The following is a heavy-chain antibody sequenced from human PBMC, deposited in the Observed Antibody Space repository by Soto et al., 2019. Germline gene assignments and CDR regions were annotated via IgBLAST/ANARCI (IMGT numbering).Heavy chain of an antibody. CDR2: IGTAGDT. Sequence: EVQLVESGGGLVQPGGSLRLSCAASGFTFSSYDMHWVRQATGKGLEWVSAIGTAGDTYYPGSVKGRFTISRENAKNSLYLQRNSLRAGDTAVYYCARGPTEYCSGGSCYRDGAFDIWGQGTMVTVSS. D-gene: IGHD2-15*01. J-gene: IGHJ3*02. CDR3: ARGPTEYCSGGSCYRDGAFDI. CDR1: GFTFSSYD. V-gene: IGHV3-13*01.